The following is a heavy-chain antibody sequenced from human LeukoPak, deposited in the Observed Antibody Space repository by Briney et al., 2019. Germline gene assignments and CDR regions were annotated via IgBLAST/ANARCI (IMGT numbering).Heavy chain of an antibody. CDR2: IKQDGSEK. V-gene: IGHV3-7*01. J-gene: IGHJ3*02. CDR1: GFTFSSYW. D-gene: IGHD3-22*01. Sequence: PGGSLRLSCAASGFTFSSYWMSWVRQAPGKGLEWVANIKQDGSEKYYVDSVKGRFTISRDSAKNSLYLQMNSLRAEDTAVYYCARVSMIVVVLDAFDIWGQGTMVTVSS. CDR3: ARVSMIVVVLDAFDI.